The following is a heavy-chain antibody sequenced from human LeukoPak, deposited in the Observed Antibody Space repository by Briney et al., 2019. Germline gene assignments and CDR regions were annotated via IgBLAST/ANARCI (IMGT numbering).Heavy chain of an antibody. V-gene: IGHV3-23*01. Sequence: GGSLRLSCAGSGFTFISYWMHWVRQAPGKGLEWVSAISGSGGSTYYTDSVKGRFTISRDNSKNTLYLQMNSLRAEDTAVYYCAKDRGMRYFDYWGQGTLVTVSS. D-gene: IGHD2-8*01. J-gene: IGHJ4*02. CDR1: GFTFISYW. CDR2: ISGSGGST. CDR3: AKDRGMRYFDY.